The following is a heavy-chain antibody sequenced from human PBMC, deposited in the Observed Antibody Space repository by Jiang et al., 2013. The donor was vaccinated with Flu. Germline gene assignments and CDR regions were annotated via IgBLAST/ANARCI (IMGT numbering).Heavy chain of an antibody. CDR3: ARQKGGSYQGIYFDY. V-gene: IGHV4-39*01. CDR1: GGSISSSSYY. D-gene: IGHD1-26*01. CDR2: SIIVGST. J-gene: IGHJ4*02. Sequence: PGLVKPSETLSLTCTVSGGSISSSSYYWGWIRQPPGKGWSGLGVSIIVGSTYYNPSLKSRVTISVDTSKNQFSLKLSSVTAADTAVYYCARQKGGSYQGIYFDYWGQGTLVTVSS.